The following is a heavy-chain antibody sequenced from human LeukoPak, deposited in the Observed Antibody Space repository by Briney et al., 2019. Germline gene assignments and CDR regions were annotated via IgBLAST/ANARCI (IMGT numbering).Heavy chain of an antibody. CDR3: ARARRSVYYDSSGWTYYFDY. J-gene: IGHJ4*02. CDR2: ISAYNGNT. D-gene: IGHD3-22*01. CDR1: GYTFTSYG. V-gene: IGHV1-18*01. Sequence: ASVKVSCKASGYTFTSYGISWVRQAPGQGLEWMGWISAYNGNTNYAQKLQGRVTMTTDTSTSTAYMELRSLRSDDTAVYYCARARRSVYYDSSGWTYYFDYWGQGTLVTVSS.